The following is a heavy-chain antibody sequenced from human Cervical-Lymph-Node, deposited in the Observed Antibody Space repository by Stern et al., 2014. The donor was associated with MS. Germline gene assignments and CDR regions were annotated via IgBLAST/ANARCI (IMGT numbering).Heavy chain of an antibody. CDR2: INPKNGDT. V-gene: IGHV1-2*06. CDR1: GYIFTDYL. D-gene: IGHD1-7*01. J-gene: IGHJ5*02. CDR3: ARERNYATDP. Sequence: QMQLVQSGAEVKKPGASVKVSCKASGYIFTDYLLHWVRQAPGQGLEWMGQINPKNGDTNYAHNFQGRVPLTTDTSIATVYMELSSLRSDDTAVYYCARERNYATDPWGQGTLVTVSS.